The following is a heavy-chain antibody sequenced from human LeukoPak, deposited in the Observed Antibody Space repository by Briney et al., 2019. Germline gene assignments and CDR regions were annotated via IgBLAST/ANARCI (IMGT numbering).Heavy chain of an antibody. CDR3: ARLTIDFFAWCVALNC. CDR1: GGSISSYY. J-gene: IGHJ4*02. V-gene: IGHV4-59*01. CDR2: IYYSGST. Sequence: PSETLSLTCTVSGGSISSYYWSWIRQPPGKGLEWIGYIYYSGSTNYNPPLKSRVTISVDTSKNQFSLKLSSVTAADTAVYYCARLTIDFFAWCVALNCGGKAPLVTASS. D-gene: IGHD3-9*01.